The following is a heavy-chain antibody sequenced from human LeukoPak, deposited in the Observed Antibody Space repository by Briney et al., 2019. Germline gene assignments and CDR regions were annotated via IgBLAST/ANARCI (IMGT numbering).Heavy chain of an antibody. D-gene: IGHD1-14*01. J-gene: IGHJ4*02. Sequence: GGSLRLSCAASGFTFSDHYMDWVRQAPGKGLEWVGRSRNKANSYTTEYAASVKGRFTISRDDSKNSLYLQMNSLKTEDTAVYYCARARRDGNRYYLDYWGQGTLVTVSS. CDR1: GFTFSDHY. CDR2: SRNKANSYTT. CDR3: ARARRDGNRYYLDY. V-gene: IGHV3-72*01.